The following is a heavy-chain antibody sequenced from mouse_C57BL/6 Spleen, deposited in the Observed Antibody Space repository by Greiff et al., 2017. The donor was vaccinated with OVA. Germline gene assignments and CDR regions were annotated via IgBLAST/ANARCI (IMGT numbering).Heavy chain of an antibody. CDR3: ARGGAGTWYFNV. D-gene: IGHD4-1*01. CDR1: GYAFSSYW. CDR2: IYPGDGDP. Sequence: QVQLQQSGAELVKPGASVKISCKASGYAFSSYWMNWVKQRPGKGLEWIGQIYPGDGDPNYNGKFKGKATLTADKSSSTAYMQLSSLTSEDSAVYFCARGGAGTWYFNVWGTGTTVTVSS. V-gene: IGHV1-80*01. J-gene: IGHJ1*03.